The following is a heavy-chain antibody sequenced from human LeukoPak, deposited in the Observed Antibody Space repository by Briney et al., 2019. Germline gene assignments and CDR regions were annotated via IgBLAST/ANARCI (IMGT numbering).Heavy chain of an antibody. V-gene: IGHV1-18*03. CDR1: GYTFTSYG. D-gene: IGHD2-15*01. J-gene: IGHJ4*02. CDR2: ISAYNGNT. Sequence: ASVKVSCKASGYTFTSYGISWVRQAPGQGLEWMGWISAYNGNTNYAQKLQGRVTMTTDTSTSTAYMELRSLRSDDMAVYYCARAFVVVVAATGGPLDYWGQGTLVTVSS. CDR3: ARAFVVVVAATGGPLDY.